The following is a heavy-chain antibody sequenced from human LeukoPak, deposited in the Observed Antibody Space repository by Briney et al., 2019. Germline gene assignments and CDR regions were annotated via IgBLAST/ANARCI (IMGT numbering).Heavy chain of an antibody. CDR1: GGSINNYY. D-gene: IGHD4-23*01. J-gene: IGHJ4*02. Sequence: SETLSLTCTVSGGSINNYYWSWVRQPPGKGLEWIGYIYYSGSTTYNPSLKSRVTISVDTSKNQFSLVLSSVTAADTAVYYCARRTVVLDYWGQGALVTVSS. CDR3: ARRTVVLDY. CDR2: IYYSGST. V-gene: IGHV4-59*08.